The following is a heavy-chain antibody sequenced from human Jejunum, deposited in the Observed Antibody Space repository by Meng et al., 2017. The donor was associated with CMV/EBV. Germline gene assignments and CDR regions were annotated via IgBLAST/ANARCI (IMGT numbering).Heavy chain of an antibody. CDR1: GDSISSTDYY. J-gene: IGHJ4*02. D-gene: IGHD3-22*01. Sequence: QLQLQEAGPGLVKPPETLSLTCTVSGDSISSTDYYWSWVRQPPGKGLEWIGYIYYSGSRYYNPSLKSRVTISVDTSKNQFSLKLSSVTAADTAVYYCARVTGKIYYDGSGYPEAFDYWGQGTLVTVSS. CDR2: IYYSGSR. V-gene: IGHV4-30-4*01. CDR3: ARVTGKIYYDGSGYPEAFDY.